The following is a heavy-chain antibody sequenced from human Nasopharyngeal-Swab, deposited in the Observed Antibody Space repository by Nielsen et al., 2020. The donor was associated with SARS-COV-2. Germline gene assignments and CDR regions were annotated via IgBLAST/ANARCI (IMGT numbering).Heavy chain of an antibody. CDR1: GFTFSNYW. V-gene: IGHV3-7*03. D-gene: IGHD6-19*01. J-gene: IGHJ5*02. Sequence: GESLKISCAAPGFTFSNYWMSWVRQTPGKGLEWVANIHQDGSEKTYVDSVKGRFTISRDNSKNSLFLQMNSLRAEDTALYYCAKDLGIAVAGTGHDLWGQGTLVTVSS. CDR3: AKDLGIAVAGTGHDL. CDR2: IHQDGSEK.